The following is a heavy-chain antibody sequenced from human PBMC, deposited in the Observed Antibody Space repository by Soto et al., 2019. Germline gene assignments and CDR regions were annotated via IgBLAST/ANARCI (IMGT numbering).Heavy chain of an antibody. CDR2: IYKDGTT. D-gene: IGHD3-9*01. CDR3: ARDTHSAVRSDW. V-gene: IGHV3-66*01. J-gene: IGHJ4*02. CDR1: GFSVSDNF. Sequence: LVESGGGLVQAGESLRLSCAVSGFSVSDNFMTWVRQAPGKGLEWISVIYKDGTTYHADSVKGRFIASRDNSQNRLYLQMNNLRVEDSAVYFCARDTHSAVRSDWWGQGTLVTVAS.